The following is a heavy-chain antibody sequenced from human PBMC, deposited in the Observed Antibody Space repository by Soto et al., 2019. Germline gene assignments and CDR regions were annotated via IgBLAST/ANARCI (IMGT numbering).Heavy chain of an antibody. CDR1: GGTISGYY. CDR2: IYYSGST. J-gene: IGHJ3*02. D-gene: IGHD4-17*01. V-gene: IGHV4-59*08. CDR3: ASQPSGGDNAFDI. Sequence: QVQLQESGPGLVKASETLSLTCTVTGGTISGYYWSWIRQPPGKGLEWIGYIYYSGSTNYNPSLKSRVTISVDTSKNQFSLKLSSVTAADTAVYYCASQPSGGDNAFDIWGQGTMVTVSS.